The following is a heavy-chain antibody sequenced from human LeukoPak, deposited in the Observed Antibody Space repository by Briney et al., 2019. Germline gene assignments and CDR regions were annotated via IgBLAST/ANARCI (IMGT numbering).Heavy chain of an antibody. CDR3: AKDIGYSGYDRGAFDI. D-gene: IGHD5-12*01. Sequence: GGSLRLSCAASGFTFDDYAMHWVRHAPGKGLEWVSGISWNSGSIGYADSVKGRFTISRDNAKNSLYLQMNSLRAEDTALYYCAKDIGYSGYDRGAFDIWGQGTMVTVSS. CDR1: GFTFDDYA. V-gene: IGHV3-9*01. CDR2: ISWNSGSI. J-gene: IGHJ3*02.